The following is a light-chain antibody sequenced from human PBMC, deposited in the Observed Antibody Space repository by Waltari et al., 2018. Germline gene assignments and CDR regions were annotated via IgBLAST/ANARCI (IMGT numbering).Light chain of an antibody. J-gene: IGLJ2*01. CDR2: QVN. CDR1: GSDIGAYNY. V-gene: IGLV2-14*01. CDR3: SSYTATSNGLARV. Sequence: QSALTQPASVSGSPGQSITISCTGTGSDIGAYNYVSWYQQHPGQAPKLVIFQVNGRPSGVPPRFSGSTSASTASLTISGLQAEDEADYYCSSYTATSNGLARVFGGGTKLTVL.